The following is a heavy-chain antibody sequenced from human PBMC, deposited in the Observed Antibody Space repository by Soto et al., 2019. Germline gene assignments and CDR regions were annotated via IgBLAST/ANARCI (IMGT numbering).Heavy chain of an antibody. D-gene: IGHD6-6*01. V-gene: IGHV3-7*01. Sequence: PGGSLRLSCAASGFTFSSYWMSWVRQAPGKGLEWVANIKQDGSEKYYVDSVKGRFTISRDNAKNSLYLQMNSLRAEDTAVYYCARGSSQIGEVFYYYYMDVWGKGTTVTVSS. CDR3: ARGSSQIGEVFYYYYMDV. CDR2: IKQDGSEK. J-gene: IGHJ6*03. CDR1: GFTFSSYW.